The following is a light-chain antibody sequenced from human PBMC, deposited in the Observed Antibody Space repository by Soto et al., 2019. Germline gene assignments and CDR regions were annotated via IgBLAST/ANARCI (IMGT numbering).Light chain of an antibody. Sequence: QSALTQPPSASGSPGQSVTISCTGTSSDVGGYKYVSWYQHHPGKAPKVVIYEVTKRPSGVPDRFSGSQSGNTASLTVSGLQDEDEADYYCTSYRGTNHLVFGGGTKLTVL. CDR2: EVT. CDR3: TSYRGTNHLV. V-gene: IGLV2-8*01. J-gene: IGLJ2*01. CDR1: SSDVGGYKY.